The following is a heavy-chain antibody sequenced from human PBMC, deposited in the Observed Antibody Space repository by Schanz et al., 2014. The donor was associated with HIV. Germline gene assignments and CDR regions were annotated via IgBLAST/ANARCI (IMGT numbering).Heavy chain of an antibody. J-gene: IGHJ4*02. CDR1: GFTFSSYW. CDR3: ARDVGAGANDY. D-gene: IGHD1-26*01. CDR2: IKEDGSVI. Sequence: EVQVVESGGGLVQPGGSLRLSCAGSGFTFSSYWMHWVRQAPGKGLVWVANIKEDGSVINYVDSVKGRFTISRDNVKNSLFLQMNSLRAEDTAMYYCARDVGAGANDYWGQGTLVTVSS. V-gene: IGHV3-7*01.